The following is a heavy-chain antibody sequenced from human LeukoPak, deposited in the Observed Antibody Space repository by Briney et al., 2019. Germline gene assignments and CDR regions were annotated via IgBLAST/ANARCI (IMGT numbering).Heavy chain of an antibody. CDR3: ARGYYGSGSYYLNFDY. V-gene: IGHV3-74*01. D-gene: IGHD3-10*01. J-gene: IGHJ4*02. CDR1: GFTFSSYW. CDR2: INSDGSST. Sequence: GGSLRLSCAASGFTFSSYWMHWVRQAPGKGLVWVSRINSDGSSTSYADSVKGRFTISRDNAKNTLYLQMNSLRAEDTAVYYCARGYYGSGSYYLNFDYWGQGTLVTVSS.